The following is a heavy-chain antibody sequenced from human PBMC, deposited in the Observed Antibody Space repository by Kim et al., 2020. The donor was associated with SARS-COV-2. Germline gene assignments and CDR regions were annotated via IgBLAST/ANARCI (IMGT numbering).Heavy chain of an antibody. CDR2: INPNSGGT. J-gene: IGHJ6*03. Sequence: ASVKVSCKASGYTFTGYYMHWVRQAPGQGLEWMGRINPNSGGTNYAQKFQGRVTMTRDTSISTAYMELSRLRSDDTAVYYCARGGEWGLLLYYYYYMDVWGKGTSVTVSS. V-gene: IGHV1-2*06. CDR3: ARGGEWGLLLYYYYYMDV. CDR1: GYTFTGYY. D-gene: IGHD1-26*01.